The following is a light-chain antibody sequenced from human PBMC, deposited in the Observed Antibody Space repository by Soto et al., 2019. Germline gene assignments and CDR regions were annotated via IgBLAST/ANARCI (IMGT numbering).Light chain of an antibody. Sequence: DIQMTQSPSTLSASVGDRVSITCRASQSISRQLAWYQQKPGKAPNLLIYQASNLETGVPSRFTGSGSGTEVTLTISSLQPDDLATYDCLQYQSYGTFGQGTKVEVK. CDR1: QSISRQ. J-gene: IGKJ1*01. V-gene: IGKV1-5*03. CDR2: QAS. CDR3: LQYQSYGT.